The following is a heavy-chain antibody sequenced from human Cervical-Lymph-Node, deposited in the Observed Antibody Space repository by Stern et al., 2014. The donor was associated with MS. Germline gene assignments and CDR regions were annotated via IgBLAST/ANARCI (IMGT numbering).Heavy chain of an antibody. J-gene: IGHJ4*02. Sequence: VQLQESGPGLVKPSETLSLTCVVSGGSISGDNWWSWVRQPPGKGLEWMGEIHHRGNTNQNPTLKRRMTISVDDPKNQFSLKLRSVTAADTAVYYCVRGGNWLFDYWGQGSLVTVSA. CDR2: IHHRGNT. V-gene: IGHV4-4*02. CDR1: GGSISGDNW. CDR3: VRGGNWLFDY. D-gene: IGHD1-1*01.